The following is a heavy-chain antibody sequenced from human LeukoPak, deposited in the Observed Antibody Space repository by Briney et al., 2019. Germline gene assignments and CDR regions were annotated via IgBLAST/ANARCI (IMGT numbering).Heavy chain of an antibody. D-gene: IGHD2-2*01. J-gene: IGHJ5*02. V-gene: IGHV3-74*01. CDR3: ARGVGYCSSTSCYWWFDP. CDR1: GFTFSSCW. CDR2: INSDGSST. Sequence: PGGSLRLSCAASGFTFSSCWMHWVRQAPGKGLVWVSRINSDGSSTSYADSVKGRFTISRDNAKNTLYLQMNSLRAEDTAVYYCARGVGYCSSTSCYWWFDPWGQGTLVTVSS.